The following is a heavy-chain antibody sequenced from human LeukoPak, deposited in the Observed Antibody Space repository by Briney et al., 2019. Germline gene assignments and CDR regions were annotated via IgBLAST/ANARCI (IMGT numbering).Heavy chain of an antibody. CDR2: ISSGSRTI. J-gene: IGHJ4*02. D-gene: IGHD2-8*01. Sequence: GGSLRLSCAVSGFTFSSYEMNWVRQAPGKGLEWVSYISSGSRTIYYADSVKGRFTISRDNAKNSLYLQMSSLRDEDTAVYYCARDLGTSGHYFDYWGQGTLVTVSS. CDR3: ARDLGTSGHYFDY. CDR1: GFTFSSYE. V-gene: IGHV3-48*03.